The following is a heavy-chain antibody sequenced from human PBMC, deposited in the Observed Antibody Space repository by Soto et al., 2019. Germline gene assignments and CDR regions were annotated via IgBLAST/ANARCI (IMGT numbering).Heavy chain of an antibody. CDR3: TTARIQLWLRNLPYDY. Sequence: EVQPVESGGGLVKPGGSLRLSCAASGFTFSNAWMNWVRQAPGKGLEWVGRIKSKTDGGTTDYAAPVKGRFTISSDDSKNTLYLQMNSLKTENTAVYYCTTARIQLWLRNLPYDYWGQGTLVTVSS. D-gene: IGHD5-18*01. V-gene: IGHV3-15*07. CDR2: IKSKTDGGTT. J-gene: IGHJ4*02. CDR1: GFTFSNAW.